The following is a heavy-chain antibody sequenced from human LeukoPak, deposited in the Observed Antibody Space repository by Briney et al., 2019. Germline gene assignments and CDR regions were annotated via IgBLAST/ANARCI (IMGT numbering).Heavy chain of an antibody. D-gene: IGHD4-17*01. Sequence: ASVKVSCKASGYTFTSYGISWVRQAPGQGLEWMGWISAYNGNTNYAQKLQGRVTMTTDTSTSTAYMELSSLRSEDTAVYYCARGRHLIAPLRNFYWGQGTLVTVSS. CDR1: GYTFTSYG. J-gene: IGHJ4*02. V-gene: IGHV1-18*01. CDR2: ISAYNGNT. CDR3: ARGRHLIAPLRNFY.